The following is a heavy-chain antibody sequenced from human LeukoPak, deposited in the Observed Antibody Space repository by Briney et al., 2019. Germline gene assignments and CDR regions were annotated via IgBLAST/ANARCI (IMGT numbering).Heavy chain of an antibody. D-gene: IGHD3-22*01. CDR3: AREWLSDAFDI. V-gene: IGHV3-11*06. J-gene: IGHJ3*02. CDR2: ISSSSSAT. CDR1: GFTFSDYY. Sequence: GGSLRLSCAASGFTFSDYYMSWIRQAPGKGLEWVSYISSSSSATYYADSVKGRFTISRDNAKNSLYLQMNSLRAEDTAVYYCAREWLSDAFDIWGQGTMVTVSS.